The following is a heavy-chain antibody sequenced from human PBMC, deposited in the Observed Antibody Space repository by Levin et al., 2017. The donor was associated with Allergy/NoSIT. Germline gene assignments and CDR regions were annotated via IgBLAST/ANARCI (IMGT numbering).Heavy chain of an antibody. Sequence: SETLSLTCTVSGGSISSYYWSWIRQPPGKGLEWIGYIYYSGSTNYNPSLKSRVTISVDTSKNQFSLKLSSVTAADTAVYYCARVGAALDYWGQGTLVTVSS. D-gene: IGHD2-15*01. J-gene: IGHJ4*02. CDR1: GGSISSYY. V-gene: IGHV4-59*01. CDR2: IYYSGST. CDR3: ARVGAALDY.